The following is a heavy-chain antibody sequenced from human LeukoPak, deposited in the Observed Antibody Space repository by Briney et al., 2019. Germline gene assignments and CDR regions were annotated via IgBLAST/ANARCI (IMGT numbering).Heavy chain of an antibody. CDR2: ITAYNGNT. D-gene: IGHD3-22*01. CDR1: GYTFTSYG. V-gene: IGHV1-18*01. Sequence: ASVKVSCTASGYTFTSYGTGWVRRAPGQGLAWMGWITAYNGNTNYAQKLQRRVTMTTDKSTSTAYMELRSLRSDGTAVYYCARVARYYDSSGYYYNYWGQGTLVTVSS. J-gene: IGHJ4*02. CDR3: ARVARYYDSSGYYYNY.